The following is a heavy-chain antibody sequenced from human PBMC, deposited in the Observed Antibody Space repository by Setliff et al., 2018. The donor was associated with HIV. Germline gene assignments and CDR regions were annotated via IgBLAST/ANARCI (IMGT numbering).Heavy chain of an antibody. CDR2: ISYSGNT. V-gene: IGHV4-31*03. CDR1: GGSISSGDYY. J-gene: IGHJ3*02. D-gene: IGHD3-22*01. Sequence: SETLSLTCTVSGGSISSGDYYWTWIRQHPGKGLEWIGYISYSGNTYYNPSLKSRVTISVDTSKNQFSLKLSSVTAADTAVYFCARESPGSDYYSNAFDIWGQGTMVTVSS. CDR3: ARESPGSDYYSNAFDI.